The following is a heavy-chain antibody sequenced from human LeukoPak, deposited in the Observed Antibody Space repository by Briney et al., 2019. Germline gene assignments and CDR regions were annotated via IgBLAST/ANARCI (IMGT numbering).Heavy chain of an antibody. Sequence: GGSLRLSCAASGFTFSSYAMHWVRQAPGKGLEWVAVISYDGSNKYYADPVKGRFTISRDISKNTLYLQMNSLRAEDTAVYYCARAVSPQDYFDSWGQGTLVTVSS. J-gene: IGHJ4*02. CDR2: ISYDGSNK. CDR1: GFTFSSYA. V-gene: IGHV3-30*14. CDR3: ARAVSPQDYFDS.